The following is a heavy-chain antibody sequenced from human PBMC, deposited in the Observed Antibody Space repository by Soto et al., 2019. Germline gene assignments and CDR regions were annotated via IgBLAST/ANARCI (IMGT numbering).Heavy chain of an antibody. J-gene: IGHJ3*02. V-gene: IGHV3-30*18. CDR1: GFTFSSYC. D-gene: IGHD2-15*01. CDR2: ISYDGSNK. Sequence: PGGSLRLSCAASGFTFSSYCIHWVRQAPCKGLEWVAVISYDGSNKYYADSVKGRFTISRDNSKNTLYLQMNSLRAEDTAVYYCAKDESLGYCSGGSCGAFDIWGQRTMVPVSS. CDR3: AKDESLGYCSGGSCGAFDI.